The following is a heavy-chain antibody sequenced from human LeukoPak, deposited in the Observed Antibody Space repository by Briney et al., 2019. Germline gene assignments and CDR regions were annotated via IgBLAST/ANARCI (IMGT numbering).Heavy chain of an antibody. CDR1: GFTFSSYW. CDR2: IKEDGRVK. D-gene: IGHD6-13*01. CDR3: ATSDDTAAGPY. J-gene: IGHJ4*02. V-gene: IGHV3-7*01. Sequence: PGGSLRLSCGASGFTFSSYWMTWVRQAPGKGLEWVTNIKEDGRVKFYVDSVKGRFTISRDNAKNSLYLQMNSLRAEVTAVYYCATSDDTAAGPYRGQGTLVMVSS.